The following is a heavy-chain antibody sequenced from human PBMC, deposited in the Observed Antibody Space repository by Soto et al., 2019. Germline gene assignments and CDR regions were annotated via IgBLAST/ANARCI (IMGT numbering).Heavy chain of an antibody. J-gene: IGHJ3*02. V-gene: IGHV3-30*18. D-gene: IGHD3-22*01. Sequence: GGSLRLSCAASGFTFSSYGMHWVRQAPGKGLEWVAVISYDGSNKYYADSVKGRFTISRDNSKNTLYLQMNSLRAEDTAVYYCAKFGRREDSSGYRTDAFDIWGQGTMVTVSS. CDR3: AKFGRREDSSGYRTDAFDI. CDR1: GFTFSSYG. CDR2: ISYDGSNK.